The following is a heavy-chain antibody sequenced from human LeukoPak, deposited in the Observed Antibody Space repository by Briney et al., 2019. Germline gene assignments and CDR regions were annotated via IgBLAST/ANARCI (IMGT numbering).Heavy chain of an antibody. Sequence: RASVKVSCKASGGTFSSYTISWVRQAPGQGREWMGRIIPILGIANYAQKFQGRVTITADESTSTAYMELSSLRSEDTAVYYCARRTITMVRGVIYYYGMDVWGKGTTVTVSS. V-gene: IGHV1-69*02. J-gene: IGHJ6*04. CDR2: IIPILGIA. D-gene: IGHD3-10*01. CDR3: ARRTITMVRGVIYYYGMDV. CDR1: GGTFSSYT.